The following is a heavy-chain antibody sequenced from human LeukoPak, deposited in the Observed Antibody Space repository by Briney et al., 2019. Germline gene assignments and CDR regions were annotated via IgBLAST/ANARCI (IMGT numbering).Heavy chain of an antibody. CDR1: GFTFSSYS. CDR3: AKDNRNYGMDV. CDR2: ISDDGNKK. V-gene: IGHV3-30*18. J-gene: IGHJ6*02. Sequence: PGGSLRLSCAASGFTFSSYSMNWVRQAPGKGLEWVAVISDDGNKKYFADSVKGRFTISRDYSKNTLHLQMNSLRAEDTAMYYCAKDNRNYGMDVWGQGTTVTVSS.